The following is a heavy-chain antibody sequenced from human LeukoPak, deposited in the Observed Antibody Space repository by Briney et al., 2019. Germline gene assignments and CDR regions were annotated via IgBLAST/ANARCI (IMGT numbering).Heavy chain of an antibody. CDR3: ARLGAYCGGDCYSVYFDY. Sequence: SETQSLTCTVSGDSISTSNSYWGWIRQPPWKGLEWIGSIYYSGNTYYNASLKSRVTISVDTSKNQFSLKFTSVTAADTAVYYCARLGAYCGGDCYSVYFDYWGQGTLVTVSS. J-gene: IGHJ4*02. CDR1: GDSISTSNSY. D-gene: IGHD2-21*02. CDR2: IYYSGNT. V-gene: IGHV4-39*01.